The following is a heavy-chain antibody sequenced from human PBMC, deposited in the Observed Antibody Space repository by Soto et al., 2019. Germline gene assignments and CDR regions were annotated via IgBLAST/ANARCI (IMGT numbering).Heavy chain of an antibody. CDR1: GGTFSSYT. CDR3: ARKLRLYYGMDV. Sequence: QVQLVQSGAEVRKPGSSVKVSCKACGGTFSSYTVYWVRQAPGQGLEWMGGIIPFFGTSNYAQNFQDRITLTADKSTGTAYMELSSLRFEDTAIYYCARKLRLYYGMDVWGQGTTVTVSS. D-gene: IGHD3-3*01. V-gene: IGHV1-69*06. CDR2: IIPFFGTS. J-gene: IGHJ6*02.